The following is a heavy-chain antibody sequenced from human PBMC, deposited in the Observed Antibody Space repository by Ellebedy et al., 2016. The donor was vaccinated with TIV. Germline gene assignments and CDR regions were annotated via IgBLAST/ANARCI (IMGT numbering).Heavy chain of an antibody. V-gene: IGHV3-53*01. Sequence: GGSLRLSCAVSGFSVSGNYMSWVRQPPGRGLEWVSIIYSSGITYYPDSVKGRFTISRDTSKNTVSLQINSLRAEDTAVYSCSRVDLGLAFHSWGRGTLVTVSS. CDR3: SRVDLGLAFHS. D-gene: IGHD3/OR15-3a*01. CDR2: IYSSGIT. CDR1: GFSVSGNY. J-gene: IGHJ4*02.